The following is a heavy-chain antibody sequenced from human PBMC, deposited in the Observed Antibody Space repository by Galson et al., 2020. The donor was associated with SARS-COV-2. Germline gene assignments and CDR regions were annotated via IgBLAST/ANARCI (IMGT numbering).Heavy chain of an antibody. CDR3: TTDDIRGTPTNFDH. CDR1: GFTFSDTW. D-gene: IGHD1-7*01. CDR2: IKNKADGATT. Sequence: GESLKISCVASGFTFSDTWMTWVRQAPGKGLEWVGRIKNKADGATTGYAAPVKGRFVISRDDSKDTLYLEMNSLKIEDTGVYECTTDDIRGTPTNFDHWGQGTLVTVSS. V-gene: IGHV3-15*05. J-gene: IGHJ4*02.